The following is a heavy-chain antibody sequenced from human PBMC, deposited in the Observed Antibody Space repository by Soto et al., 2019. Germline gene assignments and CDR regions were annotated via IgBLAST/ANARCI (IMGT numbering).Heavy chain of an antibody. CDR2: ISGSGGST. J-gene: IGHJ4*02. V-gene: IGHV3-23*01. CDR1: GFTFSSYA. CDR3: AKDYDFWSGYYPGRYFDF. D-gene: IGHD3-3*01. Sequence: GGSLRLSCAASGFTFSSYAMSWVRQAPGKGLEWVSGISGSGGSTYYADSVKGRFTISRDNSKNTLYLQMNSLRAGGTAVYYCAKDYDFWSGYYPGRYFDFSGQGTLVTVSS.